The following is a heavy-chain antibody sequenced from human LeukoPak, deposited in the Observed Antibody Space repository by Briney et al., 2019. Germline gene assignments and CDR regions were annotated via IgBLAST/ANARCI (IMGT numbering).Heavy chain of an antibody. CDR3: ARDRVTMVRGVPSGMDV. CDR2: IYYSGNT. J-gene: IGHJ6*04. Sequence: PSETLSLTCTVSGGSISSYCWSWVRQPPGKGLEGVGYIYYSGNTNYNPSLKSRVTISVDTSKNQFSLKLSSVTAADTAVYYCARDRVTMVRGVPSGMDVWGKGTTVTVSS. D-gene: IGHD3-10*01. CDR1: GGSISSYC. V-gene: IGHV4-59*01.